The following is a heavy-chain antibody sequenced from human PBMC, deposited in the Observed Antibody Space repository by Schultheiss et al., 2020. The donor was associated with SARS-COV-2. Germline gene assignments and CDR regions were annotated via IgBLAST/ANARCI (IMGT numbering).Heavy chain of an antibody. D-gene: IGHD4-11*01. CDR2: VSHSGGT. V-gene: IGHV4-39*07. CDR3: SRGRTSVIPSPVLGLGPHYFSYYMDV. CDR1: GGSISSTTYY. J-gene: IGHJ6*03. Sequence: SETLSLTCAVSGGSISSTTYYWGWIRQSPGKGLEWIGQVSHSGGTHYSPSLKRRVTISVDTSKSQFSLRLRSVTAADTAIYFCSRGRTSVIPSPVLGLGPHYFSYYMDVWGKGTTVTVSS.